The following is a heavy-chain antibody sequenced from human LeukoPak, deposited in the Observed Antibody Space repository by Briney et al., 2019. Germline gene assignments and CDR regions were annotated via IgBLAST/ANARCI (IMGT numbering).Heavy chain of an antibody. CDR3: ARDLGAAGPDYNWFDP. CDR2: ISSSGSTI. J-gene: IGHJ5*02. D-gene: IGHD6-13*01. Sequence: GGSLRLSCAASGFTFSSYEMNWVRQAPGKGLEWVSYISSSGSTIYYADSVKGRLTISRDNAKNSLYLQMNSLRAEDTAVYYCARDLGAAGPDYNWFDPWGQGTLVTVSS. CDR1: GFTFSSYE. V-gene: IGHV3-48*03.